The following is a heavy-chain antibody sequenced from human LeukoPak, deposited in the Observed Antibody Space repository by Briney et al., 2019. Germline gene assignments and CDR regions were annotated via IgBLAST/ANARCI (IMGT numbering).Heavy chain of an antibody. D-gene: IGHD6-13*01. Sequence: PGGSLRLSCAASGYIFSTYWMHWVRQGPGKGLVWVSRINEDGSSTSYAESVRGRFTISRDNAKNTLYLQMNSLRAEDTAMYYCATIAAADKDYWGQGTLVTVSS. J-gene: IGHJ4*02. CDR2: INEDGSST. V-gene: IGHV3-74*01. CDR3: ATIAAADKDY. CDR1: GYIFSTYW.